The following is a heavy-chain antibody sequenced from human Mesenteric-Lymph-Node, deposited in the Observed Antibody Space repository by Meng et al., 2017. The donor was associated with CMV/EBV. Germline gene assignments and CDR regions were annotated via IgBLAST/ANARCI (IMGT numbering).Heavy chain of an antibody. CDR1: GCSIRSSSYY. D-gene: IGHD3-10*01. CDR3: ARPHYYGSGSSPWFDP. CDR2: IYYSWDT. Sequence: HLSLPEDDAERVEPCGPRSLNCNSSGCSIRSSSYYWGWIRHPPGKGLEWSGRIYYSWDTYYNPSLKSLVTISVDTAKNQFSLKLSSVTAADTAVYYVARPHYYGSGSSPWFDPWGQGTLVTVSS. J-gene: IGHJ5*02. V-gene: IGHV4-39*01.